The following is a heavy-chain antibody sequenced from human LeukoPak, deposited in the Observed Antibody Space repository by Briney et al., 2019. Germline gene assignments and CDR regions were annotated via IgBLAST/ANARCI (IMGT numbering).Heavy chain of an antibody. Sequence: PSETLSLTCTVSGYSISSGYYWGWIRQPPGKGLEWIGSIYHSGSTYYNPSLKSRVTISVDTSKNQFSLKLSSVTAADTAVYYCARDSAGITGTTINYWGQGTLVTVSS. D-gene: IGHD1-20*01. CDR2: IYHSGST. V-gene: IGHV4-38-2*02. CDR1: GYSISSGYY. J-gene: IGHJ4*02. CDR3: ARDSAGITGTTINY.